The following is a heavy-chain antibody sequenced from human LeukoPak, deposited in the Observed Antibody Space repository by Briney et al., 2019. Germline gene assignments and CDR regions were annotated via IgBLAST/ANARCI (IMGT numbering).Heavy chain of an antibody. CDR2: IYHSGST. D-gene: IGHD3-9*01. CDR3: ARLTNNWFDP. V-gene: IGHV4-38-2*02. Sequence: SETLSLTCTVSGYSISSGYYWGWIRQPPGKGLEWIGSIYHSGSTYYNPSLKSRVTISVDTSKNQLSLKLSSVTAADTAVYCCARLTNNWFDPWGQGTLVTVSS. J-gene: IGHJ5*02. CDR1: GYSISSGYY.